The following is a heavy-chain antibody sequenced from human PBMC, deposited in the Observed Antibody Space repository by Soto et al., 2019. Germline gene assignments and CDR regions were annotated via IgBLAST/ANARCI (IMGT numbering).Heavy chain of an antibody. CDR3: ARGHQRYYYYYGMDV. D-gene: IGHD6-25*01. J-gene: IGHJ6*02. V-gene: IGHV4-34*01. CDR2: INHSGST. CDR1: GGSFSGYY. Sequence: QVQLQQWGAGLLKPSETLSLTCAVYGGSFSGYYWSWIRQPPGKGLEWIGEINHSGSTNYNPSLKSRVTISVDPSKNQFSLKLSFVTAADTAVYYCARGHQRYYYYYGMDVWGQGTTVTVSS.